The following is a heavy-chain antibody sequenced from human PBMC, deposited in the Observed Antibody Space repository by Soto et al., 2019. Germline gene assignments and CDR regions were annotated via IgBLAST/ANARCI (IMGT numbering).Heavy chain of an antibody. J-gene: IGHJ3*02. CDR2: IIPIFGTA. Sequence: QVQLVQSGAEVKKPGSSVKVSCKASGGTFSSYAIGWVRQAPGQGLAWMGGIIPIFGTANYAQKFQGRVTITADESTSTAYMELSSLRSEDTAVYYCARHQGHPPVTQIQRDAFDIWGQGTMDTVST. V-gene: IGHV1-69*12. CDR3: ARHQGHPPVTQIQRDAFDI. CDR1: GGTFSSYA. D-gene: IGHD4-17*01.